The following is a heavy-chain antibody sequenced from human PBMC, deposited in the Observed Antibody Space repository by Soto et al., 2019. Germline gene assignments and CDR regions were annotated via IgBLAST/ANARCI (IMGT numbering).Heavy chain of an antibody. CDR3: ARGRGYCSSTSCYRRSAYYYYYMDV. J-gene: IGHJ6*03. CDR2: INHSGST. D-gene: IGHD2-2*01. Sequence: PSETLSLTCAVYGGSFSGYYWSWIRQPPGKGLEWIGEINHSGSTNYNPSLKSRVTISVDTSKNQFSLKLSSVTAADTAVYYCARGRGYCSSTSCYRRSAYYYYYMDVWGKGTTVTVSS. CDR1: GGSFSGYY. V-gene: IGHV4-34*01.